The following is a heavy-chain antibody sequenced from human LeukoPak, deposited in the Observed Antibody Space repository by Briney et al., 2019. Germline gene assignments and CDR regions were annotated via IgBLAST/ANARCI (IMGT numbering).Heavy chain of an antibody. CDR1: GFTFSSYA. CDR2: ISYDGSNK. Sequence: GRSLRLSCAASGFTFSSYAVHWVRQAPGKGLEWVAVISYDGSNKYYADSVKGRFTISRDNSKNTLYPQMYSLRAEDTAVYYCARESPPYYYDSSGYSSLGGMDVWGQGTTVTVSS. CDR3: ARESPPYYYDSSGYSSLGGMDV. V-gene: IGHV3-30-3*01. J-gene: IGHJ6*02. D-gene: IGHD3-22*01.